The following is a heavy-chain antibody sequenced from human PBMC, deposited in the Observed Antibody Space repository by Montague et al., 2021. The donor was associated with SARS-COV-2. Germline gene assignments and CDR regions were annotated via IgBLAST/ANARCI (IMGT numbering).Heavy chain of an antibody. CDR2: IYYTGNT. D-gene: IGHD6-25*01. CDR3: ARFCGPYYYGLDV. J-gene: IGHJ6*02. CDR1: GGSLSTYY. V-gene: IGHV4-59*13. Sequence: SETLSLTCTVSGGSLSTYYWSWIRRPPGKGLECIGYIYYTGNTNYNPSLKSRVTISVDTSKNQFSLKLGSVTAADTAVYYCARFCGPYYYGLDVWGQGTTVTVSS.